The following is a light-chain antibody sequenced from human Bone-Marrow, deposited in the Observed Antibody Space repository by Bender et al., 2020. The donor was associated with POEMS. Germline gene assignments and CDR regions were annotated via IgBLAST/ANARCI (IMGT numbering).Light chain of an antibody. Sequence: QSALTQPPSASGSPGQSVTISCTGTSSAVFRYNFVSWYQQHPGKAPKLVIFEVNKRPSGVPDRFSGSKSGNTASLTISGLQAEDEAHYYCCSYAGNRVVFGGGTKVTVL. V-gene: IGLV2-8*01. J-gene: IGLJ2*01. CDR2: EVN. CDR1: SSAVFRYNF. CDR3: CSYAGNRVV.